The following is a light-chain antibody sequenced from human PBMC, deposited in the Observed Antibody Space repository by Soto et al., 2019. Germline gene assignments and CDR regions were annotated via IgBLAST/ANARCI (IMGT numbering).Light chain of an antibody. CDR1: QSVGSN. CDR2: GAS. Sequence: EIVMTQSPATLSVSPGEGATLSCRASQSVGSNLAWYQQKPGQAPRLLIYGASTRATDIPARFSGSGSGTEFTLTISSLQSEDFALYYCQQYKEWPLTFGGGTKVDIK. CDR3: QQYKEWPLT. V-gene: IGKV3-15*01. J-gene: IGKJ4*01.